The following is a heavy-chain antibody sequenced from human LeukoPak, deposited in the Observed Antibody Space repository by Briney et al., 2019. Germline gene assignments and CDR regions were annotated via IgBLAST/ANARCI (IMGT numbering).Heavy chain of an antibody. CDR1: GFTFSSYA. V-gene: IGHV3-23*01. D-gene: IGHD6-6*01. CDR2: ISGSGGST. CDR3: ARGYSSSSWSLFDY. J-gene: IGHJ4*02. Sequence: GGSLRLSCAASGFTFSSYAMSWVRQAPGKGLEWVSAISGSGGSTYYADSVKGRFTISRDNSKNTLYLQMNSLRAEDTAVHYCARGYSSSSWSLFDYWGQGTLVTVSS.